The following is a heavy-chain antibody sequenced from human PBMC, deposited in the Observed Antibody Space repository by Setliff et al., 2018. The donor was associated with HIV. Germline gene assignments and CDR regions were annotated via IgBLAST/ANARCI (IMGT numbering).Heavy chain of an antibody. CDR3: ARRGESTGSWFSSWYSYDMDV. CDR2: IYYNGKI. CDR1: GVSLSSESYY. V-gene: IGHV4-39*01. J-gene: IGHJ6*02. Sequence: SETLSLTCTVSGVSLSSESYYWGWVRQPPGKGLEWVGSIYYNGKIFYNPSLRSRVTIFVDSSKSELSLRLKSVTAADTAVYYCARRGESTGSWFSSWYSYDMDVWGQGTTVTV. D-gene: IGHD2-15*01.